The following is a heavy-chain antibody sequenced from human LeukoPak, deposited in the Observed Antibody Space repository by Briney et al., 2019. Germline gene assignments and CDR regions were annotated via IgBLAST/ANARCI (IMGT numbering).Heavy chain of an antibody. Sequence: GGSLRLSCVASGFTIDIFYMSWVRQAPGKGLEWVANIDKARKDRYYADSVKGRFTISRDNTKNSVFLDMTSLRVEDTATHFCARASRGVVFNYFDYWGQGALVPVSS. CDR3: ARASRGVVFNYFDY. CDR1: GFTIDIFY. V-gene: IGHV3-7*01. D-gene: IGHD2-15*01. CDR2: IDKARKDR. J-gene: IGHJ4*01.